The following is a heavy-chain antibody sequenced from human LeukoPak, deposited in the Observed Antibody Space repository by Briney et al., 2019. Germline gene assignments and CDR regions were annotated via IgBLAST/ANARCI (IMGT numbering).Heavy chain of an antibody. J-gene: IGHJ6*02. D-gene: IGHD3-3*01. V-gene: IGHV3-30-3*01. Sequence: GGSLRLSCAASGFTVSSNYMSWVRQAPGKGLEWVAVISYDGSNKYYADSVKGRFTISRDNSKNTLYLQMNSLRAEDTAVYYCARVPYYDFWSGYYTTPYYYYGMDVWGQGTTVTVSS. CDR3: ARVPYYDFWSGYYTTPYYYYGMDV. CDR1: GFTVSSNY. CDR2: ISYDGSNK.